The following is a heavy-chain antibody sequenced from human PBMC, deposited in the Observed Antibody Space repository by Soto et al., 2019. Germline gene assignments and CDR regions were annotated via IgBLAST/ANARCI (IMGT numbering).Heavy chain of an antibody. J-gene: IGHJ4*02. CDR3: VGGGGGLPDY. V-gene: IGHV3-7*05. CDR2: IDQDGTEK. CDR1: GITFSPYW. D-gene: IGHD6-19*01. Sequence: EVQLVESGGGLVQPGGSLRLSCSVSGITFSPYWMNWVRQTPGKGLEWVAIIDQDGTEKIYVDSVKGRFTISRDNAKNSLYLQMNSLRVEDTAVYYCVGGGGGLPDYWGQGTLVTVSS.